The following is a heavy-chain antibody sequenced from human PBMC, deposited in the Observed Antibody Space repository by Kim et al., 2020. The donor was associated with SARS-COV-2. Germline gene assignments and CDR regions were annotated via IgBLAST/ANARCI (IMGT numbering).Heavy chain of an antibody. D-gene: IGHD3-22*01. V-gene: IGHV4-34*01. CDR1: GGSFSGYL. J-gene: IGHJ4*02. CDR2: MSHSGSP. Sequence: SETLSLTCVVYGGSFSGYLWTWIRQPPGKGLEWIGEMSHSGSPNYNPSLKSRVTISVDTSKNQFSLKLSSVTAADTAVYYCARSGGYPKYYFDYWGQGTLVTVSS. CDR3: ARSGGYPKYYFDY.